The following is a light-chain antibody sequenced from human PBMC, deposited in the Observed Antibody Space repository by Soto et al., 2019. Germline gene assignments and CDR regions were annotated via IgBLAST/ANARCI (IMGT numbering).Light chain of an antibody. J-gene: IGKJ2*01. CDR2: GAS. CDR3: QQLTARRFS. CDR1: QGNNTF. Sequence: IQLTQSPSSLSASVGDRVSISCRASQGNNTFVAWYQQKSGKVPKLLIYGASTLQSGVPSRFSGSGSGTEFTLTISGLQPEDFATYYCQQLTARRFSFGQGTKLDIK. V-gene: IGKV1-9*01.